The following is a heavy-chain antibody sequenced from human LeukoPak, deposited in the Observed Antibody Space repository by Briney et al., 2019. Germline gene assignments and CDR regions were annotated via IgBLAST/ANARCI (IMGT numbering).Heavy chain of an antibody. V-gene: IGHV4-59*01. J-gene: IGHJ4*02. CDR1: GGSISRYY. Sequence: SETLSLTCTVSGGSISRYYWSWIRQPPGKGLEWIGYIYDSGSTNYNPSLKSRVTISVDTSKNQFSLKLNSVTAADTAVYYGARESCSTSCYGFDYWGQGTLVTVSS. CDR2: IYDSGST. CDR3: ARESCSTSCYGFDY. D-gene: IGHD2-2*01.